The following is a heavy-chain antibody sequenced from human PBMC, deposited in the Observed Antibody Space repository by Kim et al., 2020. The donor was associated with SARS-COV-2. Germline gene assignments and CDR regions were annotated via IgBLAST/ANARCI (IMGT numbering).Heavy chain of an antibody. CDR3: AGVAAGTTSI. CDR2: IYYSGST. J-gene: IGHJ4*02. D-gene: IGHD1-1*01. Sequence: SETLSLTCTVSGGSISSYYWSWIRQPPGKGLEWIGYIYYSGSTNYNPSLKSRVTISVDTSKNQFSLKLSSVTAADTAVYYCAGVAAGTTSIWGQGTLVTVSS. V-gene: IGHV4-59*13. CDR1: GGSISSYY.